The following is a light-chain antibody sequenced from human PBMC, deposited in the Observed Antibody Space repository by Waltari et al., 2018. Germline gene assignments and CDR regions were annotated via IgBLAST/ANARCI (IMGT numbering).Light chain of an antibody. CDR1: QSFNKW. V-gene: IGKV1-5*01. CDR3: QQCISPPWT. Sequence: IQMTQSPSTLSASVGDRVTITCRASQSFNKWLAWYQQKPGNAPQLLISETSKLERRVPLRCSGSGYGTEFTRTISGMQPDDFATYVCQQCISPPWTFGQGTRVEI. J-gene: IGKJ1*01. CDR2: ETS.